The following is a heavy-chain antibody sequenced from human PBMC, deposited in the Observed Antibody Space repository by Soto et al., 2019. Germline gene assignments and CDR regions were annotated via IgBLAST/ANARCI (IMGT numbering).Heavy chain of an antibody. V-gene: IGHV3-53*04. CDR3: ARGETYYDFWIGYHYYYYMDV. CDR2: IYSGGST. CDR1: GFTVSSNY. D-gene: IGHD3-3*01. J-gene: IGHJ6*03. Sequence: GGSLRLSCAASGFTVSSNYMSWVRQAPGKGLEWVSVIYSGGSTYYAESVKGRFTISRHNCKNTLYLQMNSLRAEDTAVYYCARGETYYDFWIGYHYYYYMDVWGKGTTVTVSS.